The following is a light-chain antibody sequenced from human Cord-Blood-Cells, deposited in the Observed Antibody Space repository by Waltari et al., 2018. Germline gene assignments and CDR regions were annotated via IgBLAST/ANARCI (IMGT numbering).Light chain of an antibody. CDR1: SSNIGNNS. CDR2: ENN. CDR3: GTWDSSLSAV. V-gene: IGLV1-51*02. Sequence: QSVLTQTPSVSAAPGPKVTISCSGSSSNIGNNSVSWYQQLPGTAPKLLSYENNKRPSGIPDRFSGSKSGTSATLGITGLQTGDEADYYCGTWDSSLSAVFGGGTKLTVL. J-gene: IGLJ3*02.